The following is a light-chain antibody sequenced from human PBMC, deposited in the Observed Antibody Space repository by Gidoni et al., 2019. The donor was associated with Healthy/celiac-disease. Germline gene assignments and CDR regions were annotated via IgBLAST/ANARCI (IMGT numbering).Light chain of an antibody. V-gene: IGKV1-39*01. CDR2: AAS. CDR1: QSISSY. CDR3: QQSYSTPRT. Sequence: DIQMTQSPSSLSASVGDRVTITCRASQSISSYLNWYQQKPGKAPKLLIYAASSLQSGVPSRFSGSGSETDFTLTISRLQPEDFATYYCQQSYSTPRTFGQGTKLEIK. J-gene: IGKJ2*01.